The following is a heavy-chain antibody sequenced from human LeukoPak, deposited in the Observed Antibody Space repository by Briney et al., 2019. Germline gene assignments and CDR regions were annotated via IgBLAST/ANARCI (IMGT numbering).Heavy chain of an antibody. J-gene: IGHJ3*02. D-gene: IGHD2-2*01. CDR1: GFTFSNAW. V-gene: IGHV3-15*01. CDR3: TSGSDIVVVPAATPDAFDI. Sequence: GGSLRLSCAASGFTFSNAWMGWVRQAPGEGLEWVGRIKSKTDGGTTDYAAPVKGRFTISRDDSKNTLYLQMNSLKTEDTAVYYCTSGSDIVVVPAATPDAFDIWGQGTMVTVSS. CDR2: IKSKTDGGTT.